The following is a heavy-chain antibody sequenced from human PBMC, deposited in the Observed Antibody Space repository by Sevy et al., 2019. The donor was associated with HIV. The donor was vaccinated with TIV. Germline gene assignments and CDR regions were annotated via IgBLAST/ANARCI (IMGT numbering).Heavy chain of an antibody. D-gene: IGHD6-19*01. CDR2: IYGNHST. V-gene: IGHV3-53*01. J-gene: IGHJ4*02. CDR1: GFTISSNY. CDR3: ARGEQWLSFNY. Sequence: RGESLKISCEASGFTISSNYLSWVRQVPGKGLEWVSVIYGNHSTYYADFVKGRFTISRDNSKNTLYLQMNSLRAEDTAIYYCARGEQWLSFNYWGQGTLVTVSS.